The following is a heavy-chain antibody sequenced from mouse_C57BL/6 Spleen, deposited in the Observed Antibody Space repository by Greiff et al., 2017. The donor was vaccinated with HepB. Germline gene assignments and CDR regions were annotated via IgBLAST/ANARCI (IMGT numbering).Heavy chain of an antibody. J-gene: IGHJ3*01. CDR3: ARWGTTVVGPFAY. D-gene: IGHD1-1*01. V-gene: IGHV1-85*01. CDR1: GYTFTSYD. CDR2: IYPRDGST. Sequence: VQLQQSGPELVKPGASVKLSCKASGYTFTSYDINWVKQRPGQGLEWIGWIYPRDGSTKYNEKFKGKATLTVDTSSSTAYMELHSLTSEDSAVYFCARWGTTVVGPFAYWGQGTLVTVSA.